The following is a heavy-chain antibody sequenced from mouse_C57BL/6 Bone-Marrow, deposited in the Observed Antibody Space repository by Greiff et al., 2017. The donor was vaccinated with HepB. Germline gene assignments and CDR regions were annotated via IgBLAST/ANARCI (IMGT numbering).Heavy chain of an antibody. V-gene: IGHV7-3*01. CDR2: IRNKANGYTT. CDR1: GFTFTDYY. CDR3: ARYDEKGFAD. J-gene: IGHJ3*01. Sequence: EVQLVESGGGLVQPGGSLSLSCAASGFTFTDYYMSWVRQPPGKALEWLGFIRNKANGYTTEYSASGKGRFTISRDNSQSILYLQMNDLRAEDSATYYCARYDEKGFADWGQGTLVTVSA.